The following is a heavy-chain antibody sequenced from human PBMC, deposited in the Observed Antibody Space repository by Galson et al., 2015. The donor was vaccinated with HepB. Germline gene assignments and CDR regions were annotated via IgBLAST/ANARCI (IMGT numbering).Heavy chain of an antibody. J-gene: IGHJ4*02. Sequence: SLRLSCAASGFTFDDYAMHWVRQAPGKGLEWVSGISWNSGSIGYADSVKGRFTISRDNAKNSLYLQMNSLRAEDTALYYCAKDRRTEQWQGLFDYWGQGTLVTVSS. CDR1: GFTFDDYA. CDR3: AKDRRTEQWQGLFDY. V-gene: IGHV3-9*01. CDR2: ISWNSGSI. D-gene: IGHD6-19*01.